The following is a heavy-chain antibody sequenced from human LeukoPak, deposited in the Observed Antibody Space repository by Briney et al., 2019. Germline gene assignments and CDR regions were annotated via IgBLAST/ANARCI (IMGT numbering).Heavy chain of an antibody. CDR1: GGSISSYY. D-gene: IGHD3-22*01. J-gene: IGHJ2*01. CDR2: IYYTRST. Sequence: SETLSLTCTVSGGSISSYYWGWIRQPPGKGLEWIGSIYYTRSTYYNPSLKSRVTISVDTSKNQFSLKLTSVTAADTAVYYCARGVTMIVVVIHDWYFDLWGRGTLVTVSS. CDR3: ARGVTMIVVVIHDWYFDL. V-gene: IGHV4-39*01.